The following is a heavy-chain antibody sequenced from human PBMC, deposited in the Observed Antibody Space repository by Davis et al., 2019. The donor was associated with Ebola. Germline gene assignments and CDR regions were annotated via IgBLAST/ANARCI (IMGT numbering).Heavy chain of an antibody. D-gene: IGHD4-17*01. Sequence: GGSLRLSCAASGFTFSSYAMHWVRQAPGKGLEWVAVISYDGSNKYYADSVKGRFTISRDNAKNSLYLQMNSLRAEDTAVYYCARPLSYGDYAAWFGYWGQGTLVTVSS. CDR1: GFTFSSYA. V-gene: IGHV3-30*04. CDR3: ARPLSYGDYAAWFGY. CDR2: ISYDGSNK. J-gene: IGHJ4*02.